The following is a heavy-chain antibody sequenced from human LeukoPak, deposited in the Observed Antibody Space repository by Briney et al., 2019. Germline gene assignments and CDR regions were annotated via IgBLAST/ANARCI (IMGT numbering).Heavy chain of an antibody. CDR2: FDLEDGET. J-gene: IGHJ4*02. Sequence: ASVKVSCKVSGYTLSELSMHWVRQAPGKGLEWMGGFDLEDGETIYAQKFQGRVTMTEDTSTDTAYMELSSLRSEDTAVYYCATGGSRGYDSSGYYFDYWGQGTLVTVSS. CDR3: ATGGSRGYDSSGYYFDY. CDR1: GYTLSELS. D-gene: IGHD3-22*01. V-gene: IGHV1-24*01.